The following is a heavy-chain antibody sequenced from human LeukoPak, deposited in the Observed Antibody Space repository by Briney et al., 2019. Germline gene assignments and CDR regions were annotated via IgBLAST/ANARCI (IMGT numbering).Heavy chain of an antibody. J-gene: IGHJ4*02. CDR3: ARLDGIQLWLTGFDY. D-gene: IGHD5-18*01. Sequence: SETLSLTCTVSGGSISSYYWSWIRQPPGKGLEWIGYIYYSGSTNYNPSLKSRVTKSVDTSKNQFSLKLSSVTAADTAVYYCARLDGIQLWLTGFDYWGQGTLVTVSS. V-gene: IGHV4-59*01. CDR1: GGSISSYY. CDR2: IYYSGST.